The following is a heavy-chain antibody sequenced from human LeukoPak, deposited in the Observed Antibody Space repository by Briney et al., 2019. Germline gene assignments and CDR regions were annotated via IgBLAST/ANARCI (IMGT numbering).Heavy chain of an antibody. CDR2: IIPIFGTA. D-gene: IGHD6-19*01. CDR3: ASSVAVAADVLNWFDP. J-gene: IGHJ5*02. Sequence: ASVKVSCKASGGTFSSYAISWVRQAPGQGLEWMGGIIPIFGTANYAQKFQGRVTITTDESTSTAYMELSSLRSEDTAVYYCASSVAVAADVLNWFDPWGQGTLVTVSS. V-gene: IGHV1-69*05. CDR1: GGTFSSYA.